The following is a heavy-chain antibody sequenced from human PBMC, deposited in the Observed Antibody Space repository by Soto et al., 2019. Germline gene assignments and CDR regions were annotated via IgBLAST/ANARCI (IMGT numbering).Heavy chain of an antibody. V-gene: IGHV3-23*01. CDR1: GFTFSSYA. CDR2: ISGSGGST. CDR3: AKADFWNYYYYGMDV. Sequence: GGSLRLSCAASGFTFSSYAMSWVRQAPGKGLEWVSAISGSGGSTYYADSVKGRFTISRDNSKNTLYLQMNSLRAEDTAVYYCAKADFWNYYYYGMDVWGQGTTVTVSS. D-gene: IGHD3-3*01. J-gene: IGHJ6*02.